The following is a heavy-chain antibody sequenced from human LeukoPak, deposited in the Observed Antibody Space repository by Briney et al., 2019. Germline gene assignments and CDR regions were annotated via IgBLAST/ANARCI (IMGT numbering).Heavy chain of an antibody. J-gene: IGHJ4*02. CDR3: ARSPPLVVVAAHNYFDY. CDR1: GFTVSSYS. Sequence: GGSLRLSCVASGFTVSSYSMNWVRQAPGKGLEWVSSISSSSSYIYYADSVKGRFTISRDNAKNSLYLQMNSLRAEDTAVYYCARSPPLVVVAAHNYFDYWGQGTLVTVSS. D-gene: IGHD2-15*01. V-gene: IGHV3-21*01. CDR2: ISSSSSYI.